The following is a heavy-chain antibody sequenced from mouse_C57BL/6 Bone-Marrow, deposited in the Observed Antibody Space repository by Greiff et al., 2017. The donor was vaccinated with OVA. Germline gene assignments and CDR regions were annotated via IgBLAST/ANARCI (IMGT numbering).Heavy chain of an antibody. CDR1: GFTFTDYY. CDR3: DISPYYGSGYGDSYFDD. Sequence: EVQLVESGGGLVQPGGSLSLSCAASGFTFTDYYMSWVRQPPGKALEWLGFIRNKANGYTTEYSASVKGRFTISRDNSQSIINVQSTAPRAVDSASSYCDISPYYGSGYGDSYFDDWGKGTTVTVSS. V-gene: IGHV7-3*01. J-gene: IGHJ1*03. D-gene: IGHD1-1*01. CDR2: IRNKANGYTT.